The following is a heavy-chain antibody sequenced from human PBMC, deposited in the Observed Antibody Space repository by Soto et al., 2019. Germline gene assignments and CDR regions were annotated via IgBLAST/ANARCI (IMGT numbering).Heavy chain of an antibody. V-gene: IGHV1-3*01. CDR3: AFDYNLYTTSARYALDI. D-gene: IGHD6-6*01. CDR2: INAGNGNT. CDR1: GYTFTSYA. J-gene: IGHJ3*02. Sequence: VSEKVSCKASGYTFTSYAMHWVRQAPGQRLEWMGWINAGNGNTKYSQKFQGRVTITRDTSASTAYMELSSLRSEDTAVYYCAFDYNLYTTSARYALDIWGQGTMVTVS.